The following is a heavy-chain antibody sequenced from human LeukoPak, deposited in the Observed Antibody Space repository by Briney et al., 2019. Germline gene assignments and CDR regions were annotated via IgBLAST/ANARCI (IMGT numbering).Heavy chain of an antibody. D-gene: IGHD6-19*01. CDR2: ISAYNGNT. Sequence: ASVKVSCKASGYTFTSYGISWVRQAPGQGLEWMGWISAYNGNTNYAQKLQGRATMTTDTSTSTAYMELRSLRSDNTAVYYCARVKRGIKFSPHALVAVADTKWGPNWFDPWGQGTLVTVSS. V-gene: IGHV1-18*01. CDR1: GYTFTSYG. CDR3: ARVKRGIKFSPHALVAVADTKWGPNWFDP. J-gene: IGHJ5*02.